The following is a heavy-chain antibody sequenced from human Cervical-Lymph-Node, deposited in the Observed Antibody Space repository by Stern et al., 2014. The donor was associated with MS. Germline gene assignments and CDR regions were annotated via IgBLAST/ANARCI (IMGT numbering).Heavy chain of an antibody. J-gene: IGHJ4*02. Sequence: VQLVQSGAKVKKPGSSVKVSCKASGGTFSSYGISWVRQAPGQGLEWMGGIIPIFGTANYAQKFQGRVTITADESTTTAYMELSSLRSEDTAVYYCVREFNYDTSGYYFYYWGQGTLVTVSS. V-gene: IGHV1-69*01. CDR2: IIPIFGTA. CDR3: VREFNYDTSGYYFYY. D-gene: IGHD3-22*01. CDR1: GGTFSSYG.